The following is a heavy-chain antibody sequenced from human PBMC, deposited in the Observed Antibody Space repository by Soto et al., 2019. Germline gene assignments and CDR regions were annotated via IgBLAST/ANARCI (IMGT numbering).Heavy chain of an antibody. Sequence: EVQLLESGGGLIQPGGSLRLSCAASGFTFSSYAMSWVRQAPGKGLDWVSTISGDATKTYYADSVKGRFTISRDNSKNTLYLQMTSLRVEDTAVYFCAKEAPVAYFDFWGQGTLVAVSS. V-gene: IGHV3-23*01. D-gene: IGHD2-15*01. CDR3: AKEAPVAYFDF. CDR2: ISGDATKT. CDR1: GFTFSSYA. J-gene: IGHJ4*02.